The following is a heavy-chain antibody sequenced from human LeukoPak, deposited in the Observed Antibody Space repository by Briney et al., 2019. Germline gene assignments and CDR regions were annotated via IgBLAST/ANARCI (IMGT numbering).Heavy chain of an antibody. D-gene: IGHD1-26*01. V-gene: IGHV3-7*05. CDR3: AREGSYRNWFDP. CDR1: GFTFSNYW. Sequence: PGRSLRLSCAASGFTFSNYWMSWVRQAPGQGLEWVANIKQEGSEKYYVDSVKGRFTISRDNAKNLLYLQMNSLRAEDTAVYYCAREGSYRNWFDPWGQGTLVTVFS. J-gene: IGHJ5*02. CDR2: IKQEGSEK.